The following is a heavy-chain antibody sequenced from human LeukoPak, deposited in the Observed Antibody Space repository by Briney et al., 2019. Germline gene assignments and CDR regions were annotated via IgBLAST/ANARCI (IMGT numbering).Heavy chain of an antibody. CDR3: ARWVAAFLCLDT. CDR1: GFTVSNNY. D-gene: IGHD2-15*01. J-gene: IGHJ5*02. Sequence: GGSLRLSCAASGFTVSNNYMSWVRQAPGKGLEWVSYISNSGSDIYYADTVKGRFTISRDNAKNSLYLQMNSLRVDDTAVYYCARWVAAFLCLDTWGQGTLVTVSS. V-gene: IGHV3-11*01. CDR2: ISNSGSDI.